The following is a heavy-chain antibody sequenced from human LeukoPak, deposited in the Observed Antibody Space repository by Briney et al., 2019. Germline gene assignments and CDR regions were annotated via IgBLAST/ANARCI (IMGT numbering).Heavy chain of an antibody. CDR3: ARYGSNNNEGWFDP. Sequence: SETLSLTCTVSDDSITNYYWSWIRQPPGKGLERIGYINNRGITHYNPSLKSRVTISIDTSKNQFSLNLRSVTAADTAVYYCARYGSNNNEGWFDPWGQGTLVTVSS. CDR1: DDSITNYY. V-gene: IGHV4-59*01. CDR2: INNRGIT. J-gene: IGHJ5*02. D-gene: IGHD4-11*01.